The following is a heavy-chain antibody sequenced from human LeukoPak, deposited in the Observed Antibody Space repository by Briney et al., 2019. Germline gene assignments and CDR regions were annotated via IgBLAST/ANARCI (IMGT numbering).Heavy chain of an antibody. Sequence: PPETLSLTCTVSGGSISSSSYYWGWIRQPPGKGLEWIGSIYYSGSTYYNPSLKSRVTISVDTSKNQFSLKLSSVTAADTAVYYCASASWNRYFDYWGQGTLVTVSS. CDR3: ASASWNRYFDY. CDR2: IYYSGST. D-gene: IGHD1-1*01. V-gene: IGHV4-39*01. CDR1: GGSISSSSYY. J-gene: IGHJ4*02.